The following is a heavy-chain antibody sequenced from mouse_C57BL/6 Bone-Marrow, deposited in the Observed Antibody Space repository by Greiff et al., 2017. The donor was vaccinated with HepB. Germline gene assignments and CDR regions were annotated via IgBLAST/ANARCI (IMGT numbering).Heavy chain of an antibody. CDR1: GYTFTSYG. Sequence: QVQLQQSGAELARPGASVKLSCKASGYTFTSYGISWVKQRTGQGLEWIGEIYPRSGNTYYNEKFKAKATLTADKSSSTAYMELRSLTSEDSAVYFCARAGSTMITHYYAMDYWGQGTSVTVSS. CDR2: IYPRSGNT. V-gene: IGHV1-81*01. D-gene: IGHD2-4*01. CDR3: ARAGSTMITHYYAMDY. J-gene: IGHJ4*01.